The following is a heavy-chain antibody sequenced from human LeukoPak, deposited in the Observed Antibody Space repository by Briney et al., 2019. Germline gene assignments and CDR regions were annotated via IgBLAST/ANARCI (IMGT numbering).Heavy chain of an antibody. J-gene: IGHJ4*02. V-gene: IGHV1-18*01. CDR1: GGTFSSYT. D-gene: IGHD6-13*01. CDR3: ARLAVGSSRFHDY. Sequence: GASVKVSCKASGGTFSSYTISWVRQAPGQGLEWMGWINTYNGNTNYAQKVQGRVTMTTDTSTSTGYMELRNLRSDDTAVYYCARLAVGSSRFHDYWGQGTLVTVSS. CDR2: INTYNGNT.